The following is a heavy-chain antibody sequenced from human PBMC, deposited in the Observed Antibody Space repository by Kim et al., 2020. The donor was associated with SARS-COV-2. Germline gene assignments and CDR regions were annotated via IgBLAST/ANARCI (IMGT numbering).Heavy chain of an antibody. D-gene: IGHD3-22*01. CDR3: ARAADSSGYYAKYYYYYGMDV. V-gene: IGHV3-33*01. CDR2: IWYDGSNK. J-gene: IGHJ6*02. CDR1: GFTFSSYG. Sequence: GGSLRLSCAASGFTFSSYGMHWVRQAPGKGLEWVAVIWYDGSNKYYADSVKGRFTISRDNSKNTLYLQMNSLRAEDTAVYYCARAADSSGYYAKYYYYYGMDVWGQGTTVTVSS.